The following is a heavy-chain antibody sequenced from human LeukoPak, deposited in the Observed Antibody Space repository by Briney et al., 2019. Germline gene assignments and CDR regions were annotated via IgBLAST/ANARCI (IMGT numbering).Heavy chain of an antibody. J-gene: IGHJ4*02. CDR1: GYSFSSYW. CDR3: ARHPLGYNYGYIDY. Sequence: GESLKISCEGSGYSFSSYWIGWVRPMPGKGLEWMGIIYAGDSDTRYSPSFQGQITISVDKSISTAYLQWSSLKASDTAMYYCARHPLGYNYGYIDYWGQGTLVTVSS. CDR2: IYAGDSDT. V-gene: IGHV5-51*01. D-gene: IGHD5-18*01.